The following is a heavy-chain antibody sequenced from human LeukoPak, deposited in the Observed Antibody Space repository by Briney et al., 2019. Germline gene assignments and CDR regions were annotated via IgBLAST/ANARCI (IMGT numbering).Heavy chain of an antibody. CDR2: INHSGST. Sequence: SETLSLTCAVYGASFSGYYWSWVRQPPGKGLEWIGEINHSGSTNYNPSLKSRVTISVDTSKNQSSLKPSSVTAADTAVYYCARGREVVVAATTRYYGMDVWGQGTTVTASS. D-gene: IGHD2-15*01. J-gene: IGHJ6*02. CDR1: GASFSGYY. CDR3: ARGREVVVAATTRYYGMDV. V-gene: IGHV4-34*01.